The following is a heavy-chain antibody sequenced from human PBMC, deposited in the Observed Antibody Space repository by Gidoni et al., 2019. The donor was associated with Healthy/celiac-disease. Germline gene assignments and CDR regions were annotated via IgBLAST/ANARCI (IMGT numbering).Heavy chain of an antibody. D-gene: IGHD3-9*01. CDR2: ISSKWGST. V-gene: IGHV3-64*01. CDR3: ARGPILRYFDWPPDY. Sequence: EVQLVASGGGLVQPGGSRRLSCAASGFTFSSYPMHWVSQAPGKGLEYFSAISSKWGSTYYANSVKGRFTTSRDNSKNTLYLQMCSLRAEDMAVYYCARGPILRYFDWPPDYWGQGTLVTVSS. CDR1: GFTFSSYP. J-gene: IGHJ4*02.